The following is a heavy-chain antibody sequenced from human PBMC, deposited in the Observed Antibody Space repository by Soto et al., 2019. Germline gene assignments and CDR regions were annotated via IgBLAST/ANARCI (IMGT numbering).Heavy chain of an antibody. Sequence: EVQLVESGGGLVQPGGSLRLSCAASGFTFSSCWMSWVRQAPGKGLEWVANIKEDGSERYYVESVKGRFTISRDNAKNSLYLQMNSLRAEDTAVYYCARATGADKEDYWGQGTLVTVSS. V-gene: IGHV3-7*04. CDR3: ARATGADKEDY. J-gene: IGHJ4*02. CDR2: IKEDGSER. CDR1: GFTFSSCW. D-gene: IGHD3-10*01.